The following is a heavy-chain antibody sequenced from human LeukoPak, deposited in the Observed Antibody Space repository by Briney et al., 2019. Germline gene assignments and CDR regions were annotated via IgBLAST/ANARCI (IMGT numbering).Heavy chain of an antibody. CDR1: GGSISSSGYY. CDR3: ARHGGAAAGLDY. CDR2: VYDSGTT. Sequence: SETLSLTCTVSGGSISSSGYYWGWIRQPPGKGLEWIGSVYDSGTTHYNPSLKSRVTVHVDTSKNQFSLRLSSVTAADTADYYCARHGGAAAGLDYCGQGILVTVSS. D-gene: IGHD6-13*01. V-gene: IGHV4-39*01. J-gene: IGHJ4*02.